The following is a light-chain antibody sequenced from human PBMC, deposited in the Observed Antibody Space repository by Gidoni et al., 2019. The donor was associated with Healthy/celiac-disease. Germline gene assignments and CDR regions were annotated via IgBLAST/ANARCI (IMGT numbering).Light chain of an antibody. CDR3: QQRSNWPPYT. Sequence: EIVLTQSPAPLSLSPGERATLSCRASQSVSSYLAWYHQKPSQAPRLLIYDAPNRATGIPARFSGSGSGTDFTLTISSLKPEDFAVYYCQQRSNWPPYTFGQXAKLEIK. V-gene: IGKV3-11*01. J-gene: IGKJ2*01. CDR2: DAP. CDR1: QSVSSY.